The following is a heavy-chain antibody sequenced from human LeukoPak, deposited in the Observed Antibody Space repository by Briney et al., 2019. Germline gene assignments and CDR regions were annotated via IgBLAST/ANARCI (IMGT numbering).Heavy chain of an antibody. CDR1: GYIFTSYW. Sequence: GESLKISCKGSGYIFTSYWIGWVRQMPGKGLEWMGIIYPGDSDTRYSPSFQGQVTISADKSISTAYLQWSSLKASDTAMYYCARTYYDIYPGFDPWGQGTLVTVSS. D-gene: IGHD3-9*01. CDR3: ARTYYDIYPGFDP. V-gene: IGHV5-51*01. J-gene: IGHJ5*02. CDR2: IYPGDSDT.